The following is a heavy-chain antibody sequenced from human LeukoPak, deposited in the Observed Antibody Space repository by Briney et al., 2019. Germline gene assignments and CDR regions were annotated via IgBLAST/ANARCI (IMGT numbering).Heavy chain of an antibody. V-gene: IGHV4-39*01. CDR2: IYYSGST. D-gene: IGHD3-22*01. Sequence: SETLSLTCTASGCSITSNNYYWVWIRQPPGKGLVWIGSIYYSGSTYNNPSLKSRVAISVDTTKNQFSLKLTSVTAADTAVYYCASSPSGYWWNFDCWGQGTLVTVSS. CDR3: ASSPSGYWWNFDC. J-gene: IGHJ4*02. CDR1: GCSITSNNYY.